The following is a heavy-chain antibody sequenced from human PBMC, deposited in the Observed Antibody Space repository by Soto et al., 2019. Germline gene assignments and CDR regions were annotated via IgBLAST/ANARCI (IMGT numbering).Heavy chain of an antibody. CDR2: IKKDGGGE. CDR1: GFTFSDYW. J-gene: IGHJ4*02. CDR3: AGDRYDSSGFAHYYFDY. Sequence: GGSLRLSCAGSGFTFSDYWMNWVRQAPGKGLEWVANIKKDGGGELYVDSVKGRFTISRDNAKNTLYLQMNSLRAEDTAVYYCAGDRYDSSGFAHYYFDYWGQGTLVTVS. V-gene: IGHV3-7*01. D-gene: IGHD3-22*01.